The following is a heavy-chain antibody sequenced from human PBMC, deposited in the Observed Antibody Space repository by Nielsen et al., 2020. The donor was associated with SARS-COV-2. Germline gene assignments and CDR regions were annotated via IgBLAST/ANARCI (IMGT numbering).Heavy chain of an antibody. J-gene: IGHJ3*01. Sequence: ASVKVSCKASGYTFTNYGISWVRQAPGQGLEWVGRINPNSGGTLYAQRFRDRVAMTSDTSVSTAFMQLNNLRSDDTAVYFCAKAQTRMAVDAFDVWGQGTTVTVSS. CDR1: GYTFTNYG. CDR3: AKAQTRMAVDAFDV. CDR2: INPNSGGT. V-gene: IGHV1-2*06. D-gene: IGHD5-24*01.